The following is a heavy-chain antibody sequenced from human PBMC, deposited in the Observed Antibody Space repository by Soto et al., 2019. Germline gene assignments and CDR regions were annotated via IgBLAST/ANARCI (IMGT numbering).Heavy chain of an antibody. CDR1: GGSISSGGYS. J-gene: IGHJ4*02. Sequence: QLQLQESGSGLVKPSQTLSLTCAVSGGSISSGGYSWSWIRQPPGKGLEWIGYIYHSGSTYYNPSLKTRLTISVDRSKTQFSLKLSSVTAADTAVYYCAAGGGLPRYYWGQGTLVTVSS. V-gene: IGHV4-30-2*01. D-gene: IGHD5-12*01. CDR2: IYHSGST. CDR3: AAGGGLPRYY.